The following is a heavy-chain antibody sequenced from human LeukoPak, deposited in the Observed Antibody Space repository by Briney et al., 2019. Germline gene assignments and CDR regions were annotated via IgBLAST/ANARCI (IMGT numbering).Heavy chain of an antibody. V-gene: IGHV1-18*01. J-gene: IGHJ6*02. CDR1: GYTFTSYG. CDR3: ARDGGCSSTSCYGRYYYYYYGMDV. D-gene: IGHD2-2*01. CDR2: ISAYNGNT. Sequence: GASVKVSCKASGYTFTSYGISWVRQAPGQGLERMGWISAYNGNTNYAQKLQGRVTMTTDTSTSTAYMELRSLRSDDTAVYYCARDGGCSSTSCYGRYYYYYYGMDVWGQGTTVTVSS.